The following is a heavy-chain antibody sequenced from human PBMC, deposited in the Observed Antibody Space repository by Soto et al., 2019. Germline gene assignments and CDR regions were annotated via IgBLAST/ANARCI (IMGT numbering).Heavy chain of an antibody. Sequence: EVQLVESGGGLVKPGGPLTLSCEGSGFTFRNAWMSWGRQAPGQGLEWVGRIKSFSDGETTNYAAPVKGRFTISSDDSKNTLYMRMCRLKSEDTAVYYCTTDRNDWIGEYPYAMDVWGQGTTVTVSS. CDR3: TTDRNDWIGEYPYAMDV. D-gene: IGHD3-10*01. V-gene: IGHV3-15*01. CDR1: GFTFRNAW. CDR2: IKSFSDGETT. J-gene: IGHJ6*02.